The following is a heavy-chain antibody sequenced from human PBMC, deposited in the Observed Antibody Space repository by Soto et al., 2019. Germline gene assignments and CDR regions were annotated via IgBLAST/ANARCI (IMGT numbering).Heavy chain of an antibody. V-gene: IGHV3-21*01. D-gene: IGHD6-13*01. CDR2: ISSSSSYI. J-gene: IGHJ6*02. CDR3: ARDTLSSRWNHYYYYGMDV. Sequence: EVQLVESGGGLVKPGGSLRLSCAASGFTFSSYSMNWVRQAPGKGLEWVSSISSSSSYIYYADSVKGRFTISRDNAKNSLYMQMNSLRAEDTAVYYCARDTLSSRWNHYYYYGMDVWGQGTTVTVSS. CDR1: GFTFSSYS.